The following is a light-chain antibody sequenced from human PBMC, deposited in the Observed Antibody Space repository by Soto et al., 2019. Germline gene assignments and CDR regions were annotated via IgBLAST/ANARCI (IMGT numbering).Light chain of an antibody. J-gene: IGLJ1*01. V-gene: IGLV2-14*01. CDR1: SSDVGGYNY. CDR3: QSYDSSLSGYV. Sequence: QSVLTQPASVSGSPGQSITISCTGTSSDVGGYNYVSWYQQHPVKAPKLMIYDVTNRPSGVPDRFSGSKSGTSASLAITGLQAEDEADYYCQSYDSSLSGYVFGTGTKVTVL. CDR2: DVT.